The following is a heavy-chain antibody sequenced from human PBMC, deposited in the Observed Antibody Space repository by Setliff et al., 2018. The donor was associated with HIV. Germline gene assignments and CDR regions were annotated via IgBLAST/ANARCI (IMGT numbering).Heavy chain of an antibody. Sequence: PSETLSLTCAVSGYSISRGYYWGWIRQPPGKGLEWIGNIYHSGSTFYNPSLKSRVTTSVDTSKNQFSRKLRSVTAADTAVYYCARGYGHIVEVIASDAFDIWGQGIMVTVSS. D-gene: IGHD2-21*01. J-gene: IGHJ3*02. CDR1: GYSISRGYY. V-gene: IGHV4-38-2*01. CDR2: IYHSGST. CDR3: ARGYGHIVEVIASDAFDI.